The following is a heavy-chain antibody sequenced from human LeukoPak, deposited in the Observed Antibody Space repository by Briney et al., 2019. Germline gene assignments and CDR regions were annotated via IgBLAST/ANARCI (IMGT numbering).Heavy chain of an antibody. D-gene: IGHD6-13*01. Sequence: PSETLSLTCTVSGGSISSYYWSWIRQPPGKGLEWIGYIYTSGSTNYNPSLKSRVTISVDTSKNQFSLKLSSVTAAGTAVYYCARGYSSSWYNSIYYYYYMDVWGKGTTVTVSS. CDR2: IYTSGST. CDR3: ARGYSSSWYNSIYYYYYMDV. V-gene: IGHV4-4*09. CDR1: GGSISSYY. J-gene: IGHJ6*03.